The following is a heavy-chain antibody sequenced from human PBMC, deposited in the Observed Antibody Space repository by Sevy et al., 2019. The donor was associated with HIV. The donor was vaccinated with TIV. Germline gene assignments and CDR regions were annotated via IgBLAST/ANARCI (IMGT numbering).Heavy chain of an antibody. CDR2: IVVGSGNT. CDR1: GFTFTSSA. Sequence: ASVKVSCKASGFTFTSSAVQWVRQARGQRLEWIGWIVVGSGNTNYAQKFQERGTITRDMSTSTAYMELSSLRSEDTAVYYCAARIVGATNNWFDPWGQGTLVTVSS. CDR3: AARIVGATNNWFDP. J-gene: IGHJ5*02. V-gene: IGHV1-58*01. D-gene: IGHD1-26*01.